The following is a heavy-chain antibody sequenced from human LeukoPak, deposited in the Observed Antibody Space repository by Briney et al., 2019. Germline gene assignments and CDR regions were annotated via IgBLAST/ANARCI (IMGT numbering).Heavy chain of an antibody. CDR1: GNTFSGYY. CDR2: INPDSGAT. V-gene: IGHV1-2*02. J-gene: IGHJ4*02. Sequence: ASVKVSCQASGNTFSGYYMHWVRQAPGQGLELMGWINPDSGATNYAQKFQGRVTMTRDTSINTAYMELSSLRPDDTAVFYCARENSGSYEYWGQGTLVTVSS. D-gene: IGHD1-26*01. CDR3: ARENSGSYEY.